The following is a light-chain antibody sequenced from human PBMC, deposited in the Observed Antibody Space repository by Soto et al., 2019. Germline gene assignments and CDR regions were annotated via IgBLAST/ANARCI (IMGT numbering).Light chain of an antibody. CDR3: QQYDTSPWT. Sequence: IVLTQSPGTLSLSPGERATLSCRASQSVSSSYLAWYQQKPGQAPRLLIYGASSRATGIPDRFSGSGSGADFTLTISRLEPEDFAVYSCQQYDTSPWTFGQGTKVDIK. V-gene: IGKV3-20*01. CDR1: QSVSSSY. CDR2: GAS. J-gene: IGKJ1*01.